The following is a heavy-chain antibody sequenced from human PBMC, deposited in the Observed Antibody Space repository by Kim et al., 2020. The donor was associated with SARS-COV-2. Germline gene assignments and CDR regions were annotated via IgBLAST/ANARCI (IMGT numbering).Heavy chain of an antibody. Sequence: GGSLRLSCAASGFTFDDYAMHWVRQAPGKGLEWVSGISWNSGSIGYVDSVKGRFTISRDNAKNSLYLQMNSLRAEDTALYYCAKDISGSGWSDYYYGMDV. CDR2: ISWNSGSI. D-gene: IGHD6-19*01. CDR1: GFTFDDYA. CDR3: AKDISGSGWSDYYYGMDV. V-gene: IGHV3-9*01. J-gene: IGHJ6*01.